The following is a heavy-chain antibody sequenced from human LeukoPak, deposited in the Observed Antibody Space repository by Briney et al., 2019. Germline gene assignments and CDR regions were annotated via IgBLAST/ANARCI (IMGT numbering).Heavy chain of an antibody. D-gene: IGHD6-6*01. J-gene: IGHJ2*01. CDR3: ARGRWMIAVRPAGYFDL. CDR1: GGSFSGYY. CDR2: INHSGST. V-gene: IGHV4-34*01. Sequence: SETLSLTCAVYGGSFSGYYWSWIRQPPGKGLEWIGEINHSGSTNYNPSLKSRVTISVDTSKNQFSLKLSSVTAADTAVYYCARGRWMIAVRPAGYFDLWGRGTLVTVSS.